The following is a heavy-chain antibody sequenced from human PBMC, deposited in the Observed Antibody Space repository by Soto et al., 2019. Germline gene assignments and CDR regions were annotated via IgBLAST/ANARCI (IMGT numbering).Heavy chain of an antibody. D-gene: IGHD6-13*01. CDR3: ARGFIAAAGNYFDY. CDR1: GFTLSDHY. Sequence: PGGSLRLSCAGSGFTLSDHYMSWIRQAPGKGLEWVSYISSSGSTIYYADSVKGRFTISRDNAKNSLYLQMNSLRAEDTAVYYCARGFIAAAGNYFDYWGQGTLVTVSS. CDR2: ISSSGSTI. J-gene: IGHJ4*02. V-gene: IGHV3-11*01.